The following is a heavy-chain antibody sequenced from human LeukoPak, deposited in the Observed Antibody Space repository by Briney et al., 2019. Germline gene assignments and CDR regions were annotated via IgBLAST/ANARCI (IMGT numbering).Heavy chain of an antibody. CDR2: ISWDGGST. J-gene: IGHJ3*02. D-gene: IGHD7-27*01. Sequence: AGGSLRLXCAASGFTFDDYTMHWVRHAPGKGLEWVSLISWDGGSTYYADSVKGRFTISRDNSKNSLYLQMNSLRTEDTALYYCAKDSQLGGRGAFDIWGQGTMVTVSS. CDR1: GFTFDDYT. CDR3: AKDSQLGGRGAFDI. V-gene: IGHV3-43*01.